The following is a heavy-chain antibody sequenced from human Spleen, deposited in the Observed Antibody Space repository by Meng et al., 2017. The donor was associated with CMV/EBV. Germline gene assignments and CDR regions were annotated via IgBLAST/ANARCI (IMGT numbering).Heavy chain of an antibody. CDR2: IFSGGST. J-gene: IGHJ6*02. Sequence: GESLKISCAASGFTVSSNYMNWVRQAPGKGLEWVSVIFSGGSTYYADSVKGRFTISTDNSKNTLYLQMNSLRVEDTAVYYCARVPYSSGWYDYYYYGMDVWGQGTTVTVSS. CDR1: GFTVSSNY. D-gene: IGHD6-19*01. CDR3: ARVPYSSGWYDYYYYGMDV. V-gene: IGHV3-53*01.